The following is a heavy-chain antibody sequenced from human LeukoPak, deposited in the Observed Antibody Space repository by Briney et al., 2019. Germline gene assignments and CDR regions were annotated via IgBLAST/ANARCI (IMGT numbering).Heavy chain of an antibody. CDR3: ARARRGSSSSGDLFDY. V-gene: IGHV4-59*01. J-gene: IGHJ4*02. CDR2: IYYSGST. Sequence: SETLSLTCTVSGGSISSYYWSWLRQPPGKGLEWIGYIYYSGSTNYNPSLKSRVTISVDTSKNQFSLKLSSVTAADTAVYYCARARRGSSSSGDLFDYWGQGTLVTLSS. CDR1: GGSISSYY. D-gene: IGHD6-6*01.